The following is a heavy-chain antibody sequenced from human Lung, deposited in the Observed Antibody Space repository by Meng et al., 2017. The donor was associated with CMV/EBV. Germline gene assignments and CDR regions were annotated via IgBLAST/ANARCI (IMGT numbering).Heavy chain of an antibody. CDR2: IAHDGSRT. J-gene: IGHJ5*02. CDR3: AKGTVTSAGIDH. CDR1: GLSFSSYA. D-gene: IGHD4-17*01. Sequence: CAASGLSFSSYAMHWVRQAPGKGLEWVALIAHDGSRTSYADSVMGRFTISRDDSMKMVFLQMNTLRGDDTAVYYCAKGTVTSAGIDHWGQGSLVTVSS. V-gene: IGHV3-30*18.